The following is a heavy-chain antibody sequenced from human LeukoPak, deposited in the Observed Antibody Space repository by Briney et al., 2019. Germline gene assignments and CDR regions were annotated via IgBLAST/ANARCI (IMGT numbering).Heavy chain of an antibody. CDR2: IYTSGST. V-gene: IGHV4-4*07. CDR1: GGSISSYY. Sequence: SETLSLTCTASGGSISSYYWSWIRQPAGKGLEWIGRIYTSGSTNYDPSLKSRVTMSVDTSKNQFSLKLSSVTAADTAVYYCARESGAAGTFDYWGQGTLVTVSS. CDR3: ARESGAAGTFDY. D-gene: IGHD6-13*01. J-gene: IGHJ4*02.